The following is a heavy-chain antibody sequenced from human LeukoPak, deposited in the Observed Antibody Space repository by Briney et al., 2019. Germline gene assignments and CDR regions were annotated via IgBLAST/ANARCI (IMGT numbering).Heavy chain of an antibody. Sequence: ASVKVSCKASGYTFTSYGISWVRQAPGQGLEWMGWTSAYNGNTNYAQKLQGRVTMTTDTSTSTAYMELRSLRSDDTAVYYCARATCAGGSCYYWYFDYWGQGTLVTVSS. CDR1: GYTFTSYG. D-gene: IGHD2-15*01. V-gene: IGHV1-18*01. CDR3: ARATCAGGSCYYWYFDY. CDR2: TSAYNGNT. J-gene: IGHJ4*02.